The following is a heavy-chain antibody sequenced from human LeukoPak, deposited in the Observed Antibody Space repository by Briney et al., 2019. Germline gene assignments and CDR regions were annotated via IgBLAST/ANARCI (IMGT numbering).Heavy chain of an antibody. CDR3: ARGHVDIYGGFYLDY. V-gene: IGHV4-61*01. J-gene: IGHJ4*02. D-gene: IGHD5-12*01. CDR1: GYSISSGYY. Sequence: SETLSLTCTVSGYSISSGYYWGWIRQPPGKGLEWIGYIYYSGSTNYNPSLKSRVTISVDTSKNQFSLKLSSVTAADTAVYYCARGHVDIYGGFYLDYWGQGTLVTVSS. CDR2: IYYSGST.